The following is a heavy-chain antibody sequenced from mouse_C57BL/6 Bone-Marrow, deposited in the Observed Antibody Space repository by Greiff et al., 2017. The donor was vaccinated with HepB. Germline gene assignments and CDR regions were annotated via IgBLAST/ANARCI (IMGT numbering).Heavy chain of an antibody. CDR3: ARGNYGNARVDY. Sequence: VQLQQSGPELVKPGASVKMSCKASGYTFTDYNMHWVKQSHGKSLEWIGYINPNNGGTSYNQKFKGKATLTVNKSSSTAYMELRSLTSEDSAVYYCARGNYGNARVDYWGQGTTLTVSS. V-gene: IGHV1-22*01. CDR1: GYTFTDYN. D-gene: IGHD2-1*01. CDR2: INPNNGGT. J-gene: IGHJ2*01.